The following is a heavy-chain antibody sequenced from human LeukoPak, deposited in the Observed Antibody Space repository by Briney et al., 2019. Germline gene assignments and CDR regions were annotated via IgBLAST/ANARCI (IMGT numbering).Heavy chain of an antibody. J-gene: IGHJ6*03. CDR3: ARVPYYYYYYMDV. CDR2: INPNSGGT. Sequence: ASVKVSCKASGYTFTGYYMHWVRQAPGQGLEWMGWINPNSGGTNYAQKFQGRVTMTRDTSISTAYTELSRLRSDDTAVYYCARVPYYYYYYMDVWGKGTTVTVSS. CDR1: GYTFTGYY. V-gene: IGHV1-2*02.